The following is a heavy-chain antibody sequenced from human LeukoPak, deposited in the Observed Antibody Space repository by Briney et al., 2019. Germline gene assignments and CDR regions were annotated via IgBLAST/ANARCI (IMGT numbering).Heavy chain of an antibody. V-gene: IGHV3-23*01. CDR3: AKAGSGWYYFDY. D-gene: IGHD6-19*01. CDR2: ISGSGGST. Sequence: GNSLRLSCAASGFTFRNYAMSWVRQAPGKGLEWVSAISGSGGSTYYADSVKGRFTISRDNSKNTLYLQMNSLRAEDTAVYYCAKAGSGWYYFDYWGQGTLVTVSS. CDR1: GFTFRNYA. J-gene: IGHJ4*02.